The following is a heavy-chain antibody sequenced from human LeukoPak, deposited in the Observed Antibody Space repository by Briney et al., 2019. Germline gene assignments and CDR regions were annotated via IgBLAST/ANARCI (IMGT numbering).Heavy chain of an antibody. CDR3: ARSGSDFWSAHY. CDR2: ISNTGRST. Sequence: PGGSLRLSCAASGFTFIIYAMHWVRQAPGKGLESVSSISNTGRSTYYAKSVKGRFTISRDNSKNTVYLQLGSLRAEDMAVYYCARSGSDFWSAHYWGQGTLVTVSS. D-gene: IGHD3-3*01. CDR1: GFTFIIYA. V-gene: IGHV3-64*01. J-gene: IGHJ4*02.